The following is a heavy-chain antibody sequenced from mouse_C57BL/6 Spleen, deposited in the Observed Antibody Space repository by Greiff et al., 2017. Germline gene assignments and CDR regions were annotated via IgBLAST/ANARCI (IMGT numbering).Heavy chain of an antibody. V-gene: IGHV1-64*01. CDR2: IHPNSGST. J-gene: IGHJ3*01. D-gene: IGHD2-3*01. CDR1: GYTFTSYW. CDR3: ARDDGYPAWFAY. Sequence: VQLQQPGAELVKPGASVKLSCKASGYTFTSYWMHWVKQRPGQGLAWIGMIHPNSGSTNYNEKFKSKATLTVDKSSSTAYMQLSSLTSEDSAVXDCARDDGYPAWFAYWGQGTLVTVSA.